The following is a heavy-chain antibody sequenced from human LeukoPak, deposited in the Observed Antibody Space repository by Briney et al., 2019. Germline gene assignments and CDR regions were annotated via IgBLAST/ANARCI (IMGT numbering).Heavy chain of an antibody. CDR2: IYHSGST. CDR1: GGSISSGGYS. V-gene: IGHV4-30-2*01. CDR3: ARGGNWFDP. J-gene: IGHJ5*02. Sequence: PSETLSLTCAVSGGSISSGGYSWSWIRQPPGKGLEWIGYIYHSGSTYYNPSLKSRVTISVDRSKNQFPLKLSSVTAADTAVYYCARGGNWFDPWGQGTLVTVSS.